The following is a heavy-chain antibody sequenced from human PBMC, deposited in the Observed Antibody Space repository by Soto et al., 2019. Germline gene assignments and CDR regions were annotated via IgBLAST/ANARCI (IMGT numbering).Heavy chain of an antibody. J-gene: IGHJ3*02. V-gene: IGHV3-11*01. CDR1: GFTSSDYY. Sequence: GGSLRLSCAASGFTSSDYYMSWIRQAPGKGLEWVSYISYSGSTIYYADSVKGRFTISRDNAKNSLYLQMNSLRAEDTAVYFCARSDGIALAYDIWGQGTMVTVSS. D-gene: IGHD6-13*01. CDR2: ISYSGSTI. CDR3: ARSDGIALAYDI.